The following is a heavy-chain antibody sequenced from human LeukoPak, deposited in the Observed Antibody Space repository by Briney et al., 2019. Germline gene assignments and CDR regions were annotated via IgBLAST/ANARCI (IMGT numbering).Heavy chain of an antibody. V-gene: IGHV1-69*05. Sequence: SVKVSRKASGGTFSSYAISWVRQAPGQGLEWMGGIIPIFGTANYAQKFQGRVTITTDESTSTAYMELSSLRSEDTAVYYCARDGPSGYDYSFDYWGQGTLVTVSS. CDR3: ARDGPSGYDYSFDY. CDR2: IIPIFGTA. J-gene: IGHJ4*02. D-gene: IGHD5-12*01. CDR1: GGTFSSYA.